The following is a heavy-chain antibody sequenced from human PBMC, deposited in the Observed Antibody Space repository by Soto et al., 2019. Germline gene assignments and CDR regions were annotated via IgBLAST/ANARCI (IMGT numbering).Heavy chain of an antibody. CDR2: MYYTGST. CDR1: GVSISSGAYY. J-gene: IGHJ6*02. CDR3: ATIGGATLSRTGPPSLYYKYGMDV. Sequence: QVQLQESGPGLVEPSQTLSLTCTVSGVSISSGAYYWSWIRQLPGKGLEWIAYMYYTGSTFYNPSLKSRVSMSVDTSKSQLPLKLSSVTAADTAVYYCATIGGATLSRTGPPSLYYKYGMDVWGQGTTVIVSS. V-gene: IGHV4-31*03. D-gene: IGHD5-12*01.